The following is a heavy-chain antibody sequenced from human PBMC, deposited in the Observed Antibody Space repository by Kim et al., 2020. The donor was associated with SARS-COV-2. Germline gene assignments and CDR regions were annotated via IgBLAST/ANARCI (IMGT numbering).Heavy chain of an antibody. CDR3: AGGPQWLVFHQ. Sequence: GGSLRLSCAASGFTVSSNYMNWVRQAPGKGLEWVSVIYNGDSTNYADSVRGRFTISRDNSKNTLYLQMNSLRVEDTAVYYCAGGPQWLVFHQWGQGTLVTVSS. CDR2: IYNGDST. CDR1: GFTVSSNY. D-gene: IGHD6-19*01. V-gene: IGHV3-53*01. J-gene: IGHJ4*02.